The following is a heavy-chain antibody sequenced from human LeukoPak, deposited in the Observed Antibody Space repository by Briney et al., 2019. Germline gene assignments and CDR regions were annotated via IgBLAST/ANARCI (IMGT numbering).Heavy chain of an antibody. J-gene: IGHJ4*02. CDR3: ARGRTPNGDFENVY. CDR1: GFTFSSYA. CDR2: ISYDGSNK. V-gene: IGHV3-30-3*01. Sequence: GRSLRLSCVASGFTFSSYAMHWVRQAPGKGLEWVALISYDGSNKYYADSVKGRFTISRDNSKNTLYLQMNSLRAEDTAVYYCARGRTPNGDFENVYWGQGTLVTVSS. D-gene: IGHD2/OR15-2a*01.